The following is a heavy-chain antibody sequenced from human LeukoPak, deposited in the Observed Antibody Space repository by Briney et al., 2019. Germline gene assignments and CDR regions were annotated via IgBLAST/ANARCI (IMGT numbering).Heavy chain of an antibody. D-gene: IGHD3-16*01. CDR2: ISSSSSYI. J-gene: IGHJ3*02. V-gene: IGHV3-21*01. CDR1: GFTFSSYS. Sequence: GGSLRLSCAASGFTFSSYSMNWIRQAPGKGLEWVSSISSSSSYIYYADSVKGRFTISRDNAKNSLYLQMNSLRAEDTAVYYCARDLLQTGIWGGNDAFDIWGQGTMVTVSS. CDR3: ARDLLQTGIWGGNDAFDI.